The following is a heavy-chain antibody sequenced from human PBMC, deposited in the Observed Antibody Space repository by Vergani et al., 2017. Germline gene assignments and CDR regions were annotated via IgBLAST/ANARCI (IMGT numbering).Heavy chain of an antibody. CDR1: GGSISSGSYY. D-gene: IGHD4-17*01. CDR3: ARDLYYGPTDY. CDR2: IYTSGST. Sequence: QVQLQESGPGLVKPSQTLSLTCTVSGGSISSGSYYWSWIRQPAGKGLEWIGRIYTSGSTNYNPSLKSRVTISVDTSKNQFSLKLSSVTAADTAVYYCARDLYYGPTDYWGQGTLVTVSS. V-gene: IGHV4-61*02. J-gene: IGHJ4*02.